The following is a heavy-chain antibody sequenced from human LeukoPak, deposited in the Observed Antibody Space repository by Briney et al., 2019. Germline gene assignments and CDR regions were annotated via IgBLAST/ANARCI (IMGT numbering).Heavy chain of an antibody. D-gene: IGHD3-22*01. CDR3: ARAPGTMIVVDY. J-gene: IGHJ4*02. CDR2: TSFNGSDN. Sequence: GRSLRLSCAASGFTFSSYAMHWVRQAPGKGLKWVAVTSFNGSDNYYADSVKGRFTISRDNSKNTLYLQMNSLRPDDTAVYYCARAPGTMIVVDYWGQGTLVTVSS. CDR1: GFTFSSYA. V-gene: IGHV3-30*04.